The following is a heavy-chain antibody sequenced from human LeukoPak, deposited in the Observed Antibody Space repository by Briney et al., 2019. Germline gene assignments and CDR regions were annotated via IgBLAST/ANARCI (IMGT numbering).Heavy chain of an antibody. D-gene: IGHD6-13*01. CDR2: IYTSGST. CDR1: GGSISSYY. V-gene: IGHV4-4*07. J-gene: IGHJ1*01. Sequence: SETLSLTCTVSGGSISSYYWSWIRQPAGKGLEWIGRIYTSGSTNYNPSLKSRVTMSVDTSKNQFSLKLSSVTAAGTAVYYCARDVRSSSWYDPGYFQHWGQGTLVTVSS. CDR3: ARDVRSSSWYDPGYFQH.